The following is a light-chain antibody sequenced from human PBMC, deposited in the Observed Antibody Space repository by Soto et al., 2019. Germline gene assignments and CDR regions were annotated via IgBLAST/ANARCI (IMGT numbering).Light chain of an antibody. J-gene: IGKJ4*01. Sequence: EIVLTQSPATLSLSPGERATLSCRASQSVSSYLAWYQQKPGQAPRLLIYDASNRATGIPARFSGSGSGTDFHFTISSLEPEDFAVYYCQQRSNWPPLTFGGGTKVEIK. CDR3: QQRSNWPPLT. V-gene: IGKV3-11*01. CDR2: DAS. CDR1: QSVSSY.